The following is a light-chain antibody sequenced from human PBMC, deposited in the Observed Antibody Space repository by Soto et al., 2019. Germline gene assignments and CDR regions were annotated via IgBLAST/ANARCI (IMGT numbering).Light chain of an antibody. J-gene: IGLJ1*01. Sequence: HSALTQPASVSGSPGQSITLSCTGTTSNVGSYNFVSWYQQHPGKAPKLVIYEVNQRPSGVSDRLSGSKSGNTASLTISGLQAEDEADYYCCSYVTGNIRVFGSGTKLTVL. V-gene: IGLV2-23*02. CDR3: CSYVTGNIRV. CDR1: TSNVGSYNF. CDR2: EVN.